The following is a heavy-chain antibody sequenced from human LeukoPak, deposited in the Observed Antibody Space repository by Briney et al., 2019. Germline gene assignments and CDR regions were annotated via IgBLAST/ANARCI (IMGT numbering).Heavy chain of an antibody. V-gene: IGHV3-11*01. CDR1: GFTFSDYY. CDR3: ARGLGYCSSASCYGPQAFDY. Sequence: GGSLRLSCAASGFTFSDYYMSWIRQAPGKGLEWVSYISSSGSTIYYADSVKGRFTISRDNSKNTLYLQMSSLRAEDTAVYYCARGLGYCSSASCYGPQAFDYWGQGTLVTVSS. D-gene: IGHD2-2*01. J-gene: IGHJ4*02. CDR2: ISSSGSTI.